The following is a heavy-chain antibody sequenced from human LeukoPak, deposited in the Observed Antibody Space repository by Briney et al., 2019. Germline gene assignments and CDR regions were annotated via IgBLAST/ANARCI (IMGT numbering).Heavy chain of an antibody. D-gene: IGHD3-16*02. CDR1: GGSISSYY. CDR3: ARKYYDYIWGSYRYTLWYFDY. V-gene: IGHV4-4*07. J-gene: IGHJ4*02. Sequence: PSETLSLTCTVSGGSISSYYWSWIRQPAGKGLEWIGRIYTSGSTNYNPSLKSRVTISVDTSKNQFSLKLSSVTAADTAVYYCARKYYDYIWGSYRYTLWYFDYWGQGTLVTVSS. CDR2: IYTSGST.